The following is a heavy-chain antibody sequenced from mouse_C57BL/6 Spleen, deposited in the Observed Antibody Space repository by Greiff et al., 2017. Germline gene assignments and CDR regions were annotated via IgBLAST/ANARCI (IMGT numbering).Heavy chain of an antibody. V-gene: IGHV5-4*01. CDR3: AREGREEFAY. CDR2: ISDGGSYT. J-gene: IGHJ3*01. D-gene: IGHD3-3*01. CDR1: GFTFSSYA. Sequence: EVMLVESGGGLVKPGGSLKLSCAASGFTFSSYAMSWVRQTPEKRLEWVATISDGGSYTYYPDNVKGRFTISRDNAKNNLYLQMSHLKSEDTAMYYCAREGREEFAYWGQGTLVTVSA.